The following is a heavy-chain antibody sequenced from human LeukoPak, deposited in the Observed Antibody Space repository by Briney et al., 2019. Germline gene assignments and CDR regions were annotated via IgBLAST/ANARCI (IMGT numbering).Heavy chain of an antibody. V-gene: IGHV3-30*18. D-gene: IGHD1-1*01. J-gene: IGHJ5*02. CDR1: GFTFSSYG. CDR3: AKDSTTGTTRRMDYNWFDP. CDR2: ISYDGSNK. Sequence: PGGSLRLSCAASGFTFSSYGMHWVRQAPGKGLEWVAVISYDGSNKYYADSVKGRFTISRDNSKNTLYLQMNSLRAEDTAVYYCAKDSTTGTTRRMDYNWFDPWGQGTLVTVSS.